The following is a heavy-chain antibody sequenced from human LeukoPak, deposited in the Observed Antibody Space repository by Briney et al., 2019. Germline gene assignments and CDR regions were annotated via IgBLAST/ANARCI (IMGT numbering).Heavy chain of an antibody. Sequence: SVKVSCKASGYTFTGYYMHWVRQAPGQGLEWMGGIIPIFGTANYAQKFQGRVTITTDESTSTAYMELSSLRSEDTAVYYCARGLAAMAIFDYWGQGTLVTVSS. D-gene: IGHD5-18*01. J-gene: IGHJ4*02. CDR3: ARGLAAMAIFDY. V-gene: IGHV1-69*05. CDR2: IIPIFGTA. CDR1: GYTFTGYY.